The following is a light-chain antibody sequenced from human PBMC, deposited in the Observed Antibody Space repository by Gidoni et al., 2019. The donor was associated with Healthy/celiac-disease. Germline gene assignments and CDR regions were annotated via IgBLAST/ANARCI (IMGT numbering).Light chain of an antibody. J-gene: IGKJ3*01. Sequence: DIQMTQSPSSLSASVGDRVTITCQASQDISNYLNWYQQKPGKAPKLLIYDASNLETGVPSRFSGSGSGTDFTFAISSLQPEDIATYYCKQYDNRPVFGPGTKVDIK. CDR3: KQYDNRPV. CDR1: QDISNY. CDR2: DAS. V-gene: IGKV1-33*01.